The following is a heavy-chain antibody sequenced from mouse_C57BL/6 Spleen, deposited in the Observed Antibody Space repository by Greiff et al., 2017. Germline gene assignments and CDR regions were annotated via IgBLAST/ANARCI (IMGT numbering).Heavy chain of an antibody. V-gene: IGHV5-6*02. CDR1: GFTFSSYG. CDR2: ISSGGSYT. CDR3: AREDYDSDGENAMDY. D-gene: IGHD2-4*01. Sequence: EVKLVESGGDLVKPGGSLKLSCAASGFTFSSYGMSWVRQTPDKRLEWVATISSGGSYTYYPDSVKGRFPISRDNAKNTLYLQMSSLKSEDTAMYYCAREDYDSDGENAMDYWGQGTSGTVSS. J-gene: IGHJ4*01.